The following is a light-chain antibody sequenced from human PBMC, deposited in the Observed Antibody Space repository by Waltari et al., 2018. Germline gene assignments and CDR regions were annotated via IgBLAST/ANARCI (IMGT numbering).Light chain of an antibody. V-gene: IGLV2-14*01. Sequence: QSALTQPASVSGSPGQSITISCSGTSSDVGGSHYVSWYQQHPGQAPKLMIYDVSSRPSGVSNRFSGSKSGNTASLTISGLQAEDEADYYCSSYTSSSTRVFGTGTKVTVL. J-gene: IGLJ1*01. CDR3: SSYTSSSTRV. CDR1: SSDVGGSHY. CDR2: DVS.